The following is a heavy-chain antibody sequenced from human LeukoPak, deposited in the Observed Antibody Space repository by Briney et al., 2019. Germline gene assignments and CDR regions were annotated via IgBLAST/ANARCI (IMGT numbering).Heavy chain of an antibody. V-gene: IGHV3-53*01. CDR2: TYTGGNS. CDR3: ARGGRGSAAVVAPRSFDI. D-gene: IGHD3-22*01. Sequence: GGSLRLSCAASGFTVSSIHMVWVRQAPGKRLEWVSVTYTGGNSYYADSVKGRFIISRDISKNTLYLQMNSLRAEDSALYYCARGGRGSAAVVAPRSFDIWGQGTMVTVSS. J-gene: IGHJ3*02. CDR1: GFTVSSIH.